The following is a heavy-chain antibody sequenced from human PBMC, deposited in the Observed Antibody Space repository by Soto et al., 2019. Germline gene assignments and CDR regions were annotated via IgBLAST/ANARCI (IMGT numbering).Heavy chain of an antibody. D-gene: IGHD5-12*01. CDR2: IYHSGST. CDR1: GGSISSGGYS. J-gene: IGHJ4*02. CDR3: AAGGGLPRYY. V-gene: IGHV4-30-2*01. Sequence: QLQLQESGSGLVKPSQTLSLTCAVSGGSISSGGYSWSWIRQPPGKGLEWIGYIYHSGSTYYNPSLKSRVTISGDKSKNQFPLKLSSVTAADTAVYYCAAGGGLPRYYWGQGTLVTVSS.